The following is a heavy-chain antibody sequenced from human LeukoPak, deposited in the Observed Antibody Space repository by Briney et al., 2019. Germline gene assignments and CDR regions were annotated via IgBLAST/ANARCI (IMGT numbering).Heavy chain of an antibody. CDR3: ARAFSSAHGHDAFDI. CDR1: GGSISSYY. D-gene: IGHD3-10*01. Sequence: SSETLSLTCTVSGGSISSYYWSWIRQPPGKGLEWIGYIYYSGSTNYNPSLKSRVTISVDTSKNRFSLKLSSVTAADTAVYYCARAFSSAHGHDAFDIWGQGTMVTVSP. CDR2: IYYSGST. J-gene: IGHJ3*02. V-gene: IGHV4-59*01.